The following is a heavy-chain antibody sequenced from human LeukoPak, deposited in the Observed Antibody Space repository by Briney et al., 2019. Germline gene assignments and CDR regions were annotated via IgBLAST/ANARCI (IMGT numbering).Heavy chain of an antibody. CDR1: GFTFSNAW. CDR3: SRNADHDW. J-gene: IGHJ4*02. CDR2: IKTKTDGGTT. D-gene: IGHD1-14*01. V-gene: IGHV3-15*01. Sequence: PGGSLRLSCAASGFTFSNAWMSWVRQAPGKGLEWVGRIKTKTDGGTTDYAAPVKGRFTISRDDSKSTVYLQMDSLEIEDTAVYYCSRNADHDWWGQGTLVTVSS.